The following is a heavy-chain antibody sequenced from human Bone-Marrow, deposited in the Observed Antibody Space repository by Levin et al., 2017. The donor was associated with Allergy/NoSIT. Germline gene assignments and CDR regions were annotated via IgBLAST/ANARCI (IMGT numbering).Heavy chain of an antibody. V-gene: IGHV3-23*01. CDR2: LSGTGGTT. J-gene: IGHJ3*02. CDR3: AKDFVGRGSCDI. CDR1: GFTFSSYG. Sequence: HAGGSLRLSCVGSGFTFSSYGMSWVRQAPGKGLEWVLALSGTGGTTYYADSVKGRLTISRDNSKNTLYLQMNSLRAEDTAVYYCAKDFVGRGSCDIWGQGTMVTVSS. D-gene: IGHD3-10*01.